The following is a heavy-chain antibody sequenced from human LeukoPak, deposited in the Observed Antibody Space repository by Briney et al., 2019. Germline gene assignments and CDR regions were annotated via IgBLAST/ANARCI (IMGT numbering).Heavy chain of an antibody. D-gene: IGHD2-15*01. CDR2: ISISSSYI. CDR1: GFTFSSYS. V-gene: IGHV3-21*01. Sequence: GGSLRLSCAASGFTFSSYSMNWVRQAPGKGLEWVSSISISSSYIYYADSVKGRSTISRDNAKNSLYLQMNSLRAEDTAVYYCARLVVVVAAYYYYYMDVWGKGTTVTVSS. CDR3: ARLVVVVAAYYYYYMDV. J-gene: IGHJ6*03.